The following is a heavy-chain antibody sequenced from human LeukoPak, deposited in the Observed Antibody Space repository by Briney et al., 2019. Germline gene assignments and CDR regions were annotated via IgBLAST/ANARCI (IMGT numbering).Heavy chain of an antibody. CDR1: GYTFTSYG. Sequence: GASVKVSCKASGYTFTSYGISWVRQAPGQGLEWMGIINPSGGSTSYAQKFQGRVTMTRDTSTSTVYMELSSLRSEDTAVYYCARDHPYGMDVWGQGTTVTVSS. V-gene: IGHV1-46*01. CDR3: ARDHPYGMDV. CDR2: INPSGGST. J-gene: IGHJ6*02.